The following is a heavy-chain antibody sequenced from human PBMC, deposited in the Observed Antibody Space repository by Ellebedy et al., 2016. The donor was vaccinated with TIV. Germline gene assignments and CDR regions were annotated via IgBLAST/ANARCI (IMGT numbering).Heavy chain of an antibody. CDR1: GGSISSYY. CDR3: ARLGRDSSGYLGGNFDY. CDR2: IYYSGST. J-gene: IGHJ4*02. V-gene: IGHV4-59*06. Sequence: SETLSLTCTVSGGSISSYYWSWIRQHPGKGLEWIGYIYYSGSTYYNPSLKSRVTISVDTSKNQFSLKLSSVTAADTAVYYCARLGRDSSGYLGGNFDYWGQGTLVTVSS. D-gene: IGHD3-22*01.